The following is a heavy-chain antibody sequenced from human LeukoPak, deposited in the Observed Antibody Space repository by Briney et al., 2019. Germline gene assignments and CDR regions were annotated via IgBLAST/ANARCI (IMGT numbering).Heavy chain of an antibody. CDR2: ISYDGSNK. V-gene: IGHV3-30*18. D-gene: IGHD6-19*01. CDR3: AKDHSSGWYYFDY. CDR1: GFTFSSYG. Sequence: GGSLRLSCAASGFTFSSYGMHWVRQAPGKGLEWVAVISYDGSNKYYADSVKGRSTISRDNSKNTLYLQMNSLRAEGTAVYYCAKDHSSGWYYFDYWGQGTLVTVSS. J-gene: IGHJ4*02.